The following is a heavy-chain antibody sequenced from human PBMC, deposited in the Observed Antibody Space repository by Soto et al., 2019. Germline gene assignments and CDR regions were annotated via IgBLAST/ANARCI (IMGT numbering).Heavy chain of an antibody. D-gene: IGHD1-26*01. CDR1: GGSISSSSYY. Sequence: QLQLQESGPGLVKPSETLSLTCTVSGGSISSSSYYWGWIRQPPGKGLEWIGSIYYSGSTYYNPSLKSRVTISVDTSKNQFSLKLSSVNAADTAVYYCARHRTPIYSSGSYSGPDFDYWGQGTLVTVSS. CDR2: IYYSGST. V-gene: IGHV4-39*01. CDR3: ARHRTPIYSSGSYSGPDFDY. J-gene: IGHJ4*02.